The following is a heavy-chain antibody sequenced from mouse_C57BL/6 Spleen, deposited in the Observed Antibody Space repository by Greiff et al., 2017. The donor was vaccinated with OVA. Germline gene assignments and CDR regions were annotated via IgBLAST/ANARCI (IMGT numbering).Heavy chain of an antibody. V-gene: IGHV1-22*01. Sequence: VQLQQSGPELVKPGASVKMSCKASGYTFTDYNMHWVKQSHGKSLEWIGYINPNNGGTSYNQKFKGKATLTVNKSSSTAYMELRSLTSEDSSVYYCARGGREAFDYWGQGTTLTVSS. CDR3: ARGGREAFDY. J-gene: IGHJ2*01. CDR1: GYTFTDYN. D-gene: IGHD3-3*01. CDR2: INPNNGGT.